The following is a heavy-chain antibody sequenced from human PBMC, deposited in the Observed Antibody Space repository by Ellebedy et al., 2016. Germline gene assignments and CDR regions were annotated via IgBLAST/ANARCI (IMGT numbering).Heavy chain of an antibody. CDR2: IRNKANNYTT. CDR1: GFTFSDHY. CDR3: ARQLGD. Sequence: LSLTCAASGFTFSDHYMHWVRQAPGKGLEWVGHIRNKANNYTTEYAASVKGRFTISRDDSKNSLFLQMNSLKIEDTAVYYCARQLGDWGQGTLVTVSS. V-gene: IGHV3-72*01. J-gene: IGHJ4*02. D-gene: IGHD3-16*01.